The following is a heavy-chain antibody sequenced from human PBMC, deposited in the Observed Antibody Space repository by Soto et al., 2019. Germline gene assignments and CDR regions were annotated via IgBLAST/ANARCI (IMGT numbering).Heavy chain of an antibody. CDR1: GYRFTSYG. D-gene: IGHD6-19*01. J-gene: IGHJ4*02. Sequence: AASVKVSCKASGYRFTSYGISWVRQAPGQGLEWMGWISAYSGNTNYAQKLQGRVTMTTDTSTSTAYMEVRSLRSDDTAVYYCARDLGYSSGWYYFDFWGQGTLVTVSS. CDR3: ARDLGYSSGWYYFDF. V-gene: IGHV1-18*01. CDR2: ISAYSGNT.